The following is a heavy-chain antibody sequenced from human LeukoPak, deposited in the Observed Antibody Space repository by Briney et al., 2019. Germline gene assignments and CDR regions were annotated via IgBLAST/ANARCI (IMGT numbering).Heavy chain of an antibody. CDR1: GFTFSSYA. CDR2: INWNGGST. CDR3: ARVLRFRGFDY. J-gene: IGHJ4*02. Sequence: GGSLRLSCAASGFTFSSYAMSWVRQAPGKGLEWVSGINWNGGSTGYADSVKGRFTISRDNAKNSLYLQMNSLRAEDTALYYCARVLRFRGFDYWGQGTLVTVSS. D-gene: IGHD3-10*01. V-gene: IGHV3-20*04.